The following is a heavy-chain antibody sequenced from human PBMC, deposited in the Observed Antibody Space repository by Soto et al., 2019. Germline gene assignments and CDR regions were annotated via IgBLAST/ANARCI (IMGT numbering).Heavy chain of an antibody. Sequence: GGSLRLSCAVSGFMVSSSHMIWVRQAPGKGLEGVSILYNHGKTNYLDSVKGRFTITRDNSKNTVYLQMNSLRVEDTAVYYCARLTEAERHWGQGALVTVSS. J-gene: IGHJ4*02. CDR3: ARLTEAERH. V-gene: IGHV3-53*01. CDR1: GFMVSSSH. D-gene: IGHD1-1*01. CDR2: LYNHGKT.